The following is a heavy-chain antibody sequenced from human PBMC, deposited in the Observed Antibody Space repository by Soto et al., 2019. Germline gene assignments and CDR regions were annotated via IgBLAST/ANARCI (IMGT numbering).Heavy chain of an antibody. D-gene: IGHD1-1*01. CDR2: IYYSGST. V-gene: IGHV4-31*03. Sequence: QVQLQESGPGLVRPSQTLSLTCSVSGGSVSSSGHYWSWIRQHPGKGLEWIGYIYYSGSTYYNPSLERRLTISLDTSKNEFSLKLSSVTAADTAVYYWAREEGGTRGYYYIDVWGKGTTVTVSS. CDR1: GGSVSSSGHY. CDR3: AREEGGTRGYYYIDV. J-gene: IGHJ6*03.